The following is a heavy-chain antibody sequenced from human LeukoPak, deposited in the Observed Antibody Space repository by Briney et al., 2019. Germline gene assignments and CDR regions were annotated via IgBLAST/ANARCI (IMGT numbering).Heavy chain of an antibody. D-gene: IGHD2-2*01. CDR2: IRYDGSNK. Sequence: GGSLRLSCAASGFTFSSYGMHWVRQAPGKGLEWVAFIRYDGSNKYYADSVKGQFTISGDNSKNTLYLQMNSLRAEDTAVYYCASTSSTSLFDAFDIWGQGTMVTVSS. CDR1: GFTFSSYG. CDR3: ASTSSTSLFDAFDI. J-gene: IGHJ3*02. V-gene: IGHV3-30*02.